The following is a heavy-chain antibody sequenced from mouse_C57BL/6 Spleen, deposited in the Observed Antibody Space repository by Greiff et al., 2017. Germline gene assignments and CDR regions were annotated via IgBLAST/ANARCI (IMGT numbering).Heavy chain of an antibody. CDR2: IYPGDGDT. Sequence: QVQLQQSGPELVKPGASVKISCKASGYAFSSSWMNWVKQRPGKGLEWIGRIYPGDGDTNYNGKFKGKATLTADKSSSTAYMQLSSLTSEDSAVYCCTRGTGVTYWGQGTTLTVSS. CDR1: GYAFSSSW. D-gene: IGHD2-2*01. V-gene: IGHV1-82*01. J-gene: IGHJ2*01. CDR3: TRGTGVTY.